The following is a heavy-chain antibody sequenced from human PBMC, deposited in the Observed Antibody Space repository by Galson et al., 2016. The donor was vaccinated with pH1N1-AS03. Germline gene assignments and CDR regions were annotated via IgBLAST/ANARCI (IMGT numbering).Heavy chain of an antibody. Sequence: SETLSLTCTVSGASVTTHYWNWIRQAPGKGLEWIGYISYTGGANYNPSLKSRVIISVNTSKNQFSLNLSSVTAADTAIFYCARGGGVATVPLDLDRWGQGTLVTVSS. CDR3: ARGGGVATVPLDLDR. J-gene: IGHJ5*02. CDR1: GASVTTHY. D-gene: IGHD3-16*01. V-gene: IGHV4-59*02. CDR2: ISYTGGA.